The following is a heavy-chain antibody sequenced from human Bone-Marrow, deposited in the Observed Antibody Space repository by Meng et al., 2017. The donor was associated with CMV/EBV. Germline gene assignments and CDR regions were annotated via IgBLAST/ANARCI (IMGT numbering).Heavy chain of an antibody. CDR1: GFTFSSYA. Sequence: GESLKISCAASGFTFSSYAMHWVRQAPGKGLEWVAVISYDGSNIYYADSVKGRFTISRDNSKNTLYLQMNSLRAEDTAVYYCARERGGGIAAAGNRDDYYYYGMDVWGQGTTVTVSS. V-gene: IGHV3-30-3*01. D-gene: IGHD6-13*01. CDR3: ARERGGGIAAAGNRDDYYYYGMDV. J-gene: IGHJ6*02. CDR2: ISYDGSNI.